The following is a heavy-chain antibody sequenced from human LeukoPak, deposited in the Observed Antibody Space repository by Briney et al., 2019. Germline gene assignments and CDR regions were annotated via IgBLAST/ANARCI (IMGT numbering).Heavy chain of an antibody. V-gene: IGHV1-8*02. D-gene: IGHD3-22*01. CDR2: MNPNSGNT. CDR1: GGTFSDYS. CDR3: ARVRYYYDSSGYTFDY. Sequence: ASVKVSFKASGGTFSDYSISWVRQAPGQGLEWMGWMNPNSGNTGYAQKFQGRVTMTRNTSISTAYMELSSLRSEDTAVYYCARVRYYYDSSGYTFDYWGQGTLVTVSS. J-gene: IGHJ4*02.